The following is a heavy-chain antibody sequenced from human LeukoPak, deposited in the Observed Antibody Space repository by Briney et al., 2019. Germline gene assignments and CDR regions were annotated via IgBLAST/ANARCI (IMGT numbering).Heavy chain of an antibody. CDR2: IYYTGNN. CDR1: TFSSYW. Sequence: TFSSYWMSWVRQPAGRGLEGVGSIYYTGNNYYSPSLTSGVPISIDTTKNQFSLKLSSVSAADTAVYYCARRAYGWGAVWFDTWGQGTLVTVSS. CDR3: ARRAYGWGAVWFDT. J-gene: IGHJ5*02. D-gene: IGHD3-10*01. V-gene: IGHV4-39*07.